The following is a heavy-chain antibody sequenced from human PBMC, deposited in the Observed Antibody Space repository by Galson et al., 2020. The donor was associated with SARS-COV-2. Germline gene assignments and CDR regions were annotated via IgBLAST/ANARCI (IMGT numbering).Heavy chain of an antibody. J-gene: IGHJ4*02. V-gene: IGHV4-39*01. CDR3: ARGADTAMVTFDY. Sequence: SETLSLTCTVSGGSISSSSYYWGWIRQPPGKGLEWIGSIYYSGSTYYNPYLKSRVTISVDTSKNQFSLKLSSVTAADTAVYYCARGADTAMVTFDYWGQGTLVTVSS. CDR1: GGSISSSSYY. CDR2: IYYSGST. D-gene: IGHD5-18*01.